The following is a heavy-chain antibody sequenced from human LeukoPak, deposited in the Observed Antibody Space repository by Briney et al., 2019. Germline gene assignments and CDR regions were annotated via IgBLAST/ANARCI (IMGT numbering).Heavy chain of an antibody. CDR3: AKDSNTGGYSFGS. J-gene: IGHJ4*02. V-gene: IGHV3-43*01. Sequence: AGGSLRLSCAASGFTFHHYSMHWVRQPPGKGLEWVSLISWDGGITYYADSVRGRFTISRGNGKNSLSLVMNSLRTEDTALYYCAKDSNTGGYSFGSWGQGTLVTVTS. CDR2: ISWDGGIT. D-gene: IGHD5-12*01. CDR1: GFTFHHYS.